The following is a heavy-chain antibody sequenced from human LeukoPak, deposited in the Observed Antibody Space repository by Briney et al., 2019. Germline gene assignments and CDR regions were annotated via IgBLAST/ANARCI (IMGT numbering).Heavy chain of an antibody. J-gene: IGHJ4*02. V-gene: IGHV3-30*18. CDR1: GFTFSNYG. CDR3: AKANWVSNADAVW. D-gene: IGHD1-1*01. CDR2: ISYDGSYT. Sequence: GGSLRLSCEASGFTFSNYGMHWVRQAPGKGLEWVAFISYDGSYTYYADSAKGRFTLSRDDSRNTVYLQLNNLRVEDTAIYYCAKANWVSNADAVWWGQGTQVTVSS.